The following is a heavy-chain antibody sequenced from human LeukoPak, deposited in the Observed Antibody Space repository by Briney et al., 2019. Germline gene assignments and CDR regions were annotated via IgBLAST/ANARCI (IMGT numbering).Heavy chain of an antibody. V-gene: IGHV3-23*01. J-gene: IGHJ4*02. CDR1: GFTFSSSA. CDR3: ARQNTPHGNFDY. CDR2: ISGGGDNK. D-gene: IGHD5-24*01. Sequence: GGSLRLSCAASGFTFSSSAMGWVRQAPGKGLEWVSGISGGGDNKYYGDSVKGRFTISRDNSKNTLYLQMNSLRAEDTAVYYCARQNTPHGNFDYWGQGTLVTVSS.